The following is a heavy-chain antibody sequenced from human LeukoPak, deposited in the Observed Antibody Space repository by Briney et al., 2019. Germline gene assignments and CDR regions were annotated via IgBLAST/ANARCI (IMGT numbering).Heavy chain of an antibody. D-gene: IGHD3-22*01. CDR1: GFTFSSYE. V-gene: IGHV4-34*08. Sequence: LRLSCAASGFTFSSYEMNWVRQPPGKGLEWIGEINHSGSTNYNPSLKSRVTISVDTSKNQFSLKLSSVTAADTAVYYCAGRYYYDSSGYYYYFDYWGQGTLVTVSS. CDR3: AGRYYYDSSGYYYYFDY. CDR2: INHSGST. J-gene: IGHJ4*02.